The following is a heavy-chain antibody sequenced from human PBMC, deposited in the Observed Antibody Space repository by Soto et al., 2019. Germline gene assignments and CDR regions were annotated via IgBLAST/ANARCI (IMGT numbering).Heavy chain of an antibody. CDR3: ARVVDYCDPYYYYRMDV. J-gene: IGHJ6*02. D-gene: IGHD3-22*01. Sequence: EVQLVESGGGLVKPGGSLRLSCAASGFTFSSYSMNWVRQAPGKGLEWVSSISCSTSYIYYADSVKGRFTISRDNAKNSLYLQRNSLRAEDTAVYYCARVVDYCDPYYYYRMDVWGQGTTVTVSS. CDR1: GFTFSSYS. V-gene: IGHV3-21*01. CDR2: ISCSTSYI.